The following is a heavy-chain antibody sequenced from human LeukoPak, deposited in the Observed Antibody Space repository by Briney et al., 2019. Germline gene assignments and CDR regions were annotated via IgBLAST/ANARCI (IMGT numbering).Heavy chain of an antibody. D-gene: IGHD5-18*01. CDR2: IIPIFGTA. Sequence: GASVKVSCKASGGTFSSYAISWVRQAHGQGLEWMGRIIPIFGTANYAQKFQGRVTITTDESTSTAYMELSSLRSEDTAVYYCARNGGYSYGCSLTRGAFDIWGQGTMVTVSS. J-gene: IGHJ3*02. CDR1: GGTFSSYA. V-gene: IGHV1-69*05. CDR3: ARNGGYSYGCSLTRGAFDI.